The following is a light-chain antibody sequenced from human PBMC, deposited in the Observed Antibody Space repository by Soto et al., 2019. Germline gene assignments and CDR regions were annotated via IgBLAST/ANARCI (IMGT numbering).Light chain of an antibody. CDR3: QQYNTYSSLP. CDR2: DAS. CDR1: QSISSW. V-gene: IGKV1-5*01. J-gene: IGKJ4*01. Sequence: DIQMTQSTYTLSASVGDRVTITCRASQSISSWLAWYQQKLGRAPRLLIYDASSLESGVPSRFSGSGYGTEFTLTISSLQPDDFATYYCQQYNTYSSLPFGGGTMA.